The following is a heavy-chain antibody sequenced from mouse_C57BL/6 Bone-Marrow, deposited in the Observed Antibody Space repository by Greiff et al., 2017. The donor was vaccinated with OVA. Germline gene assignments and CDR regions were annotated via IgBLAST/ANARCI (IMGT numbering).Heavy chain of an antibody. J-gene: IGHJ4*01. Sequence: QVQLQQSGAELVRPGTSVKVSCKASGYAFTNYLIEWVKQRPGQGLEWIGVINPGSGGTNYNEKFKGKATLTADKSSSTAYMQLSSLTSEDSAVYFCARHYYSKDMDYWGQGTSVTVSS. D-gene: IGHD2-5*01. CDR2: INPGSGGT. CDR1: GYAFTNYL. V-gene: IGHV1-54*01. CDR3: ARHYYSKDMDY.